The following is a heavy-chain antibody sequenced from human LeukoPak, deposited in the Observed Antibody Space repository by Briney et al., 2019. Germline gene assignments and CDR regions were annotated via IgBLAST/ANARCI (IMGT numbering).Heavy chain of an antibody. J-gene: IGHJ6*03. CDR3: ARGRYCSGGSCYYYHYYMDV. V-gene: IGHV4-34*01. CDR1: GGSFSGYY. D-gene: IGHD2-15*01. Sequence: SETLSLTCAVYGGSFSGYYWSWIRQPPGKGLEWIGEINHSGSTNYNPSLKSRVTISVDTSKNQFSLKLSSVTAADTAVYYCARGRYCSGGSCYYYHYYMDVWGKGTTVTVSS. CDR2: INHSGST.